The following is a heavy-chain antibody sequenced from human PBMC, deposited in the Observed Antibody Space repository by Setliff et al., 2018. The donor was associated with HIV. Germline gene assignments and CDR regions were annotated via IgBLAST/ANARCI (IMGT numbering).Heavy chain of an antibody. Sequence: GASVKVSCKASGYNFTAYYLHWVRQAPGQGLEWMGCTNPKRGGTNYAQKFQGWVSMTRDTSISTAYLDLRSLTFDETAVYYCAIPLAPDLYIDMVDGYGLHVWGQGTRVTVS. V-gene: IGHV1-2*04. CDR1: GYNFTAYY. CDR3: AIPLAPDLYIDMVDGYGLHV. CDR2: TNPKRGGT. J-gene: IGHJ6*02. D-gene: IGHD5-18*01.